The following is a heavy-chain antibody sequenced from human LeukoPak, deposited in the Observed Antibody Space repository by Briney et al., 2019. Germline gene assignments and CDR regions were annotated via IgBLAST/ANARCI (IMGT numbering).Heavy chain of an antibody. J-gene: IGHJ6*02. D-gene: IGHD3-10*01. CDR2: IKQDGSEK. Sequence: GGSLRLSCAASGFTFSSYWMSWVRQAPGKGLEGVANIKQDGSEKYYVDSVKGRFTISRDNAKNSLYLQMNSLRAEDTAVYYCARVRGSEGYSYYYYYGMDVWGQGTTVTVSS. CDR1: GFTFSSYW. CDR3: ARVRGSEGYSYYYYYGMDV. V-gene: IGHV3-7*01.